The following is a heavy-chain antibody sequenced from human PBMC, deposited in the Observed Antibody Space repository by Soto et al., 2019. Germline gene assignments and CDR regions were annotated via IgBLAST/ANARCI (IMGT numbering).Heavy chain of an antibody. Sequence: GSLRLSGAASGFTFSSYRMNWVRQARGKGLEWVSSISSSSSYIYYADSVKGRFTISRDNAKNSLYLQMNSLRAEDTAVYYCARDRGSLTVVVVAARKYYFDYWAQGTLVTVSS. J-gene: IGHJ4*02. CDR3: ARDRGSLTVVVVAARKYYFDY. D-gene: IGHD2-15*01. V-gene: IGHV3-21*01. CDR2: ISSSSSYI. CDR1: GFTFSSYR.